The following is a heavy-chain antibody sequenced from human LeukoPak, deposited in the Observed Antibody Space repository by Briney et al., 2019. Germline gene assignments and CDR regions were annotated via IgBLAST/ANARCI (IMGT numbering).Heavy chain of an antibody. Sequence: GSSVKLSCKSSGGTFSSYSISWERQGPGQGLEWMGRIITILGIAKYAQKFQGRVTITAEKSTSTAYMELSSLRSEDTAVYYCARAFLVAAAGYYFDCWGQGTLVTVSS. CDR1: GGTFSSYS. D-gene: IGHD6-13*01. J-gene: IGHJ4*02. CDR3: ARAFLVAAAGYYFDC. V-gene: IGHV1-69*02. CDR2: IITILGIA.